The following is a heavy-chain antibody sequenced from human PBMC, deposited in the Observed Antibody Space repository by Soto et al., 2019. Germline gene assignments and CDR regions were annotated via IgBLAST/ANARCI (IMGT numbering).Heavy chain of an antibody. V-gene: IGHV4-39*01. CDR1: GGSITSSSHF. J-gene: IGHJ5*02. D-gene: IGHD3-9*01. CDR2: IYFTGNT. Sequence: SETLSLTCSASGGSITSSSHFWGWVRQPPGKGLEWIGTIYFTGNTYYTPSLKSRLTMSIDTSKNEFSLRLNSVTAADTAVYYCAGQTFTIAADSYGRSNWFDPWGPGTLVTVSS. CDR3: AGQTFTIAADSYGRSNWFDP.